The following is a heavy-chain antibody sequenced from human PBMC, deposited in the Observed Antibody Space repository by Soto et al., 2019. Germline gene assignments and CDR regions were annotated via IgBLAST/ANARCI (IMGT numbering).Heavy chain of an antibody. CDR1: GFTFDDYA. CDR2: ISWNSGSI. V-gene: IGHV3-9*01. J-gene: IGHJ4*02. CDR3: AKDCESAEARTGGYDL. Sequence: GGSLRLSCAASGFTFDDYAMHWVRQAPGKGLEWVSGISWNSGSIGYADSVKGRFTISRDNAKNSLYLQMNSLRAEDTALYYCAKDCESAEARTGGYDLWGQGTLVTVSS. D-gene: IGHD5-12*01.